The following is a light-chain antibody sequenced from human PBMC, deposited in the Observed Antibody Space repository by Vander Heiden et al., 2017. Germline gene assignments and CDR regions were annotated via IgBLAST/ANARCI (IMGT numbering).Light chain of an antibody. Sequence: SVLLQPPPPSGTPGQRVTITCSVSSPNIGRNAVNWYQQLPGTAPKLLIYCNNQRPSGVPVRFSGSKSGTSASLAISVLQSEDEADYFCAAWDDSLNGWVFGGGTKLTVL. V-gene: IGLV1-44*01. CDR2: CNN. CDR3: AAWDDSLNGWV. J-gene: IGLJ3*02. CDR1: SPNIGRNA.